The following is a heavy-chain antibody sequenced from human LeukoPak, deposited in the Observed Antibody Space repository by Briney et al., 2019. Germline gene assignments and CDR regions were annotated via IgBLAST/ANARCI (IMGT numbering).Heavy chain of an antibody. D-gene: IGHD3-10*01. CDR1: GYTFTGYY. CDR2: IRYDGTEQ. CDR3: ARGAYGSGSYGDNWFDP. Sequence: SCKASGYTFTGYYMHWVRQAPGKGLEWMAYIRYDGTEQYYADSVNGRFTISRDNSKNTLYLQMNSLRAEDTAVYYCARGAYGSGSYGDNWFDPWGQGTLVTVSS. V-gene: IGHV3-30*02. J-gene: IGHJ5*02.